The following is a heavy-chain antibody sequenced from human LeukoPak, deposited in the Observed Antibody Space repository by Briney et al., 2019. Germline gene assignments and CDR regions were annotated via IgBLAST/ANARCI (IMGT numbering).Heavy chain of an antibody. Sequence: GGSLRLSCAASGFTFSSYGMSWVRQAPGKGLEWVSNNADSVKGRFTISRDNSKNTLYLQMNSLRAEDTAVYYCAKPPNYGAYYYGMDVWGKGTTVTVSS. V-gene: IGHV3-23*01. CDR3: AKPPNYGAYYYGMDV. J-gene: IGHJ6*04. D-gene: IGHD4/OR15-4a*01. CDR1: GFTFSSYG.